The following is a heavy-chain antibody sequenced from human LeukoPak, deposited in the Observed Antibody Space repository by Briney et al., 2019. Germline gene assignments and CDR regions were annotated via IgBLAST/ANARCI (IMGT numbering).Heavy chain of an antibody. Sequence: GSLRLSCAASGFTFSSFAMTWVRQAPGKGLEWVSVISGSGDTTYYADSVKGRLTISRDNSKNTLYLQMNSLRAEDTAVYYCAREGLILDPWGQGTLVTVSS. V-gene: IGHV3-23*01. J-gene: IGHJ5*02. CDR3: AREGLILDP. CDR1: GFTFSSFA. CDR2: ISGSGDTT.